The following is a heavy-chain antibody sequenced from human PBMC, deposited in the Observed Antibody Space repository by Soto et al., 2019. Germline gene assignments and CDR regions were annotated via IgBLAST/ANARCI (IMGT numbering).Heavy chain of an antibody. V-gene: IGHV4-59*01. Sequence: SETLSLTCTVSGGSISSYYWSWIRQPPGKGLEWIGYIYYSGSTNYNPSLKSRVTISVDTSKNQFSLKLSSVTAADTAVYYCARGGRFLHYYYMDVWGKGTTVTVSS. CDR2: IYYSGST. CDR1: GGSISSYY. D-gene: IGHD3-3*01. CDR3: ARGGRFLHYYYMDV. J-gene: IGHJ6*03.